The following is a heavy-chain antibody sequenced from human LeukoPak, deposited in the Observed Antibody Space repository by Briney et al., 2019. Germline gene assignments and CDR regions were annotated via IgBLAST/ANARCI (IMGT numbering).Heavy chain of an antibody. CDR3: ARDLTTLLSGMDV. Sequence: GGPLRLSCAASGFTFSSYEMNWVRQAPGKGLEWVSYISSSGSTIYYADSVKGRFTVSRDNAKNSLYLQMNSLRAEDTAVYYCARDLTTLLSGMDVWGQGTTVTVPS. J-gene: IGHJ6*02. V-gene: IGHV3-48*03. D-gene: IGHD1-1*01. CDR1: GFTFSSYE. CDR2: ISSSGSTI.